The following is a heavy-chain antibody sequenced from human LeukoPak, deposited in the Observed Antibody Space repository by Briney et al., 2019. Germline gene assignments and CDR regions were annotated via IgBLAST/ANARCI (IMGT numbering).Heavy chain of an antibody. J-gene: IGHJ4*02. Sequence: ASVQVSCEASGYNFTGFHIHWLRPAPGQGLEWMAWINPQTGATNYARKFQGRVTMTRDMSITTAYMEVTGLRSDDTAVYYCARGGDDSGLYFAYWGQGTLVTVSS. CDR1: GYNFTGFH. V-gene: IGHV1-2*02. CDR2: INPQTGAT. CDR3: ARGGDDSGLYFAY. D-gene: IGHD3-22*01.